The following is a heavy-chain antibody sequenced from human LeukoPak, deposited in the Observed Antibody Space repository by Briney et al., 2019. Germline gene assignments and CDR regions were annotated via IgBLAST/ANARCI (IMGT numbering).Heavy chain of an antibody. CDR1: GGFISSYY. V-gene: IGHV4-4*07. CDR2: IYTSGST. Sequence: SETLSLTCTVSGGFISSYYWSCIRQPAGKGLEWIGRIYTSGSTNYNPSLKSRVTMSVDTSKNQFSLKLSSVTAADTAVYYCARGLSYSSSWYFDYWGQGTLVTVSS. CDR3: ARGLSYSSSWYFDY. D-gene: IGHD6-13*01. J-gene: IGHJ4*02.